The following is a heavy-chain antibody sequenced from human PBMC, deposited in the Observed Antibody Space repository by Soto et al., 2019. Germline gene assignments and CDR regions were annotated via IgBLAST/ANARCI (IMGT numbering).Heavy chain of an antibody. D-gene: IGHD2-15*01. CDR2: IYYSGST. J-gene: IGHJ4*02. CDR1: GDSITSNSYY. V-gene: IGHV4-39*01. Sequence: SETLSLTCTVSGDSITSNSYYWGWIRQPPGKGLEWIGSIYYSGSTYYNPSLKSRVTISVDTSKNQFSLKLSSVTAADTAVYYCARHPSLKYCSGGSCYFDYWGQGTLVTVSS. CDR3: ARHPSLKYCSGGSCYFDY.